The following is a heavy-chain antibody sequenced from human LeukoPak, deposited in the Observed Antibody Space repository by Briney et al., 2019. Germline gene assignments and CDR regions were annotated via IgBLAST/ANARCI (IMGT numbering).Heavy chain of an antibody. CDR1: GFTVSSNY. CDR2: IYSGGST. Sequence: PGGSLRLSCAASGFTVSSNYMSWVRQAPEKGLEWVSHIYSGGSTYYADSVTGRFTISRDNSKDTLYLQMNSLRAEDTAVYYCARALSAVGGTWYFDYWGQGTLVTVSS. D-gene: IGHD6-19*01. J-gene: IGHJ4*02. CDR3: ARALSAVGGTWYFDY. V-gene: IGHV3-53*01.